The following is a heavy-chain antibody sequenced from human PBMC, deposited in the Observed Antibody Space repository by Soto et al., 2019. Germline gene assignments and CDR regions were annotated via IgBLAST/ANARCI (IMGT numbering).Heavy chain of an antibody. CDR3: ARGVPAASYGMDV. CDR1: GGSISSGGYS. V-gene: IGHV4-30-2*01. D-gene: IGHD2-2*01. CDR2: IYHSGST. J-gene: IGHJ6*02. Sequence: TSETLSLTCAVSGGSISSGGYSWSWIRQPPGKGLEWIGYIYHSGSTYYNPSLKSRVTISVDRSKNQFSLKLSSVTAADTAVYYCARGVPAASYGMDVWGQGTTVTVSS.